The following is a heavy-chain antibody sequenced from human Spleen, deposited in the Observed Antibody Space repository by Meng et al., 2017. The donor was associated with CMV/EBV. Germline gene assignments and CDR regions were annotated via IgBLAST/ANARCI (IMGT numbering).Heavy chain of an antibody. Sequence: SLKISCAASGFTFDDQAMHWVRQAPGKGLEWASGISWNGRRINYADSVKGRFTISIDNAKNSLYLQMNSLRAEDMALYYCSKGRDIVVAVGGMDVLGQGTTVTVSS. CDR3: SKGRDIVVAVGGMDV. J-gene: IGHJ6*02. V-gene: IGHV3-9*03. CDR1: GFTFDDQA. CDR2: ISWNGRRI. D-gene: IGHD2-2*01.